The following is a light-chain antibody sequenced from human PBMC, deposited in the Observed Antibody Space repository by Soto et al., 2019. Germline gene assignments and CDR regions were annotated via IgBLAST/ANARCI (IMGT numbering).Light chain of an antibody. CDR1: QSVSSN. CDR3: LQYNNWPSFT. V-gene: IGKV3-15*01. J-gene: IGKJ3*01. Sequence: EIVMTQSPATLSVSPGERATLSCRASQSVSSNLAWYQHKPGQAPLLLIYGASTRATGIPARFSGSGSGTEVTLPIISLQCEDSAVYYCLQYNNWPSFTFGPGTKGNI. CDR2: GAS.